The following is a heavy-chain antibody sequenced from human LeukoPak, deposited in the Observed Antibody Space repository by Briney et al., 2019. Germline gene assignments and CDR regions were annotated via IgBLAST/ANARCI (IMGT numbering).Heavy chain of an antibody. D-gene: IGHD3-10*01. CDR3: ASYYGSGSGPYYYYCMDV. J-gene: IGHJ6*03. V-gene: IGHV3-7*01. Sequence: GGSLRLSCAASGFTFSSYWMSWVRQAPGKGLEWVANIKQDGSEKYYVDSVKGRFTISRDNAKNSLYLQMNSLRAEDTAVYYCASYYGSGSGPYYYYCMDVWGKGTTVTVSS. CDR2: IKQDGSEK. CDR1: GFTFSSYW.